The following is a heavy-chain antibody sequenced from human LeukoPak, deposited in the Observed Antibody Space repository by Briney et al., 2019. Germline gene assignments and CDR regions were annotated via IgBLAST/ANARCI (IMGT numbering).Heavy chain of an antibody. J-gene: IGHJ4*02. D-gene: IGHD5-24*01. CDR2: IYYSGST. CDR3: AREAVEMGRTFDY. Sequence: SETLSLTCTVSGGSISSYYWSWIRQPPGKGLEWIGYIYYSGSTNYNPSLKSRVTISVDTSKNQFSLKLLPVTASDTAVYYCAREAVEMGRTFDYWGQGTLVTVSS. CDR1: GGSISSYY. V-gene: IGHV4-59*01.